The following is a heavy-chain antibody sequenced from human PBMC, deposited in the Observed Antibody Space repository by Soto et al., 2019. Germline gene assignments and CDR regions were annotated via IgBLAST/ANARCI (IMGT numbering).Heavy chain of an antibody. CDR3: VSVVVTAIRRGYFDY. Sequence: QVQLQQWGAGLLKPSETLSLTCAVYGGSFSGYYWSWIRQPPGKGLEWIGEINHSGSTNYNPSLKGRVTISVDTSKNQFSLKLSSVTAADTAVYYCVSVVVTAIRRGYFDYWGQGTLVTVSS. CDR1: GGSFSGYY. CDR2: INHSGST. D-gene: IGHD2-21*02. V-gene: IGHV4-34*01. J-gene: IGHJ4*02.